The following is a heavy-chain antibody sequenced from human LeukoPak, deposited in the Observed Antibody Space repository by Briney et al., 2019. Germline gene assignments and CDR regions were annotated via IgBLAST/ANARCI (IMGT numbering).Heavy chain of an antibody. CDR2: ITPNSGGT. V-gene: IGHV1-2*02. CDR3: AREVFGATMIDY. CDR1: GYTFTGYY. Sequence: ASVKVSCKASGYTFTGYYMHWVRQAPGQGLEWMGWITPNSGGTNYAQKFQGRVTMTRDTAISAAYMELSRLRSDDTAVYYCAREVFGATMIDYWGQGTLVTVSS. J-gene: IGHJ4*02. D-gene: IGHD1-26*01.